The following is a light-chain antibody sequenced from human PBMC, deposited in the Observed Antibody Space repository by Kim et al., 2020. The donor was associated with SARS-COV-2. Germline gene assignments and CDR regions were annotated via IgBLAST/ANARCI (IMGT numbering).Light chain of an antibody. CDR2: DAS. CDR3: QQYGSSPYT. J-gene: IGKJ2*01. CDR1: QSVVSRF. V-gene: IGKV3-20*01. Sequence: EIVLTQSPGTLSLSPGERATLSCRASQSVVSRFLAWFQQKPGQPPRLLIHDASSRATGIPDRFSGSGSGTDFTLTISRLETEDFAVYYCQQYGSSPYTFGKETKLEI.